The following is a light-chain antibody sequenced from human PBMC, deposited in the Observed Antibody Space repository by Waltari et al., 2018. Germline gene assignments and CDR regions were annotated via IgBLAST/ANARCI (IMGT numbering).Light chain of an antibody. CDR3: GSYSKTSTLVV. CDR1: SSDVGGYNS. Sequence: QSALTQPASVSGSPGQSITISCAGTSSDVGGYNSVSWYQHHPGKAPKLVIFDVSNRPSVVSNRFSGSQSANPASLTISGLQAEDEAHYYCGSYSKTSTLVVFGGGTKLTVL. V-gene: IGLV2-14*03. J-gene: IGLJ2*01. CDR2: DVS.